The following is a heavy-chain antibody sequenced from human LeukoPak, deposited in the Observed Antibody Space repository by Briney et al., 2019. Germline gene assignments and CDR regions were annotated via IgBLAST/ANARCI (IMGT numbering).Heavy chain of an antibody. J-gene: IGHJ4*02. D-gene: IGHD4-17*01. CDR3: ARATYGDIPGFDY. CDR2: IYYSGST. CDR1: GGSISSGGYY. V-gene: IGHV4-31*03. Sequence: NPSETLSLTRTVSGGSISSGGYYWSWIRQHPGKGLEWIGYIYYSGSTYYNPSLKSRVTISVDTSKNQFSLKLSSVTAADTAVYYCARATYGDIPGFDYWGQGTLVTVSS.